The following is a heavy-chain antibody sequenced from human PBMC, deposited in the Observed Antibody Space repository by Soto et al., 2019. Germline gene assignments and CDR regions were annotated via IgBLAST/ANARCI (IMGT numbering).Heavy chain of an antibody. Sequence: GGSLILSWAASGVTFIGYSMHRVRKAPGKGLEWVSSISSSSSYIYYADSVKGRFTISRDNAKNSLYLQMNSLRAEDTAVYYCARGVGPAAIPPYFDYWGQGTLVNVSS. D-gene: IGHD2-2*02. CDR1: GVTFIGYS. CDR2: ISSSSSYI. J-gene: IGHJ4*02. V-gene: IGHV3-21*01. CDR3: ARGVGPAAIPPYFDY.